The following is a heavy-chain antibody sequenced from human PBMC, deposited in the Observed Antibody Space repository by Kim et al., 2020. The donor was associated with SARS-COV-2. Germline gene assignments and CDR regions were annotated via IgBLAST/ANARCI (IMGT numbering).Heavy chain of an antibody. D-gene: IGHD6-13*01. Sequence: STNSNPSLKSRVTISVDTSKNQFSLKLSSVTAADTAVYYCARDAGNWFDPWGQGTLVTVSS. V-gene: IGHV4-59*01. CDR2: ST. J-gene: IGHJ5*02. CDR3: ARDAGNWFDP.